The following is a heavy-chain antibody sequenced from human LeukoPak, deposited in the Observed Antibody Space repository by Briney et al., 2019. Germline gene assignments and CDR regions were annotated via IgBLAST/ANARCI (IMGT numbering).Heavy chain of an antibody. CDR3: ARARADGYNRDY. CDR2: ISSSSSYI. J-gene: IGHJ4*02. CDR1: GFTFSSYS. D-gene: IGHD5-24*01. Sequence: GGSLRLSCAASGFTFSSYSMNWVRQAPGKGLEWASSISSSSSYIYYADSVKGRFTISRDNAKNSLYLQMNSLRAEDTAVYYCARARADGYNRDYWGQGTLVTVSS. V-gene: IGHV3-21*01.